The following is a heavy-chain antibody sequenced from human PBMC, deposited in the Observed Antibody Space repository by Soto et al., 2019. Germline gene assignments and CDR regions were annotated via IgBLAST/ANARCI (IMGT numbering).Heavy chain of an antibody. D-gene: IGHD3-9*01. Sequence: SETLSLTCAVYGGSFSGYYWSWIRQPPGKGLEWIGSVYYSGSTYYNPSLESRVTISVDKSKNQFSLKLMSVSAADTAVFYCGRLEGLATISYYFDYWGQGALVTVSS. CDR3: GRLEGLATISYYFDY. CDR1: GGSFSGYY. V-gene: IGHV4-34*01. CDR2: VYYSGST. J-gene: IGHJ4*02.